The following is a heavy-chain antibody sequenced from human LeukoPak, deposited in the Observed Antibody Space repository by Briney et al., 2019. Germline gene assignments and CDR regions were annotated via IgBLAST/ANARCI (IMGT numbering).Heavy chain of an antibody. CDR2: INPSGGST. Sequence: ASVKVSCKASGYTFTSYHMHCVRQAPGQGLEWMGIINPSGGSTSHAQKFQGRVTMTRDTSTSTVYMELSSLRSEDTAVYYCARGMGRYFDDYWGQGTLVTVSS. D-gene: IGHD3-9*01. J-gene: IGHJ4*02. CDR3: ARGMGRYFDDY. CDR1: GYTFTSYH. V-gene: IGHV1-46*01.